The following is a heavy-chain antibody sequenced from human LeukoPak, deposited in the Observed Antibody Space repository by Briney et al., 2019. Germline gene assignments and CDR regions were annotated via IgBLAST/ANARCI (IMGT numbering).Heavy chain of an antibody. V-gene: IGHV1-69*01. CDR2: IIPIFGTA. Sequence: SVKVSCKASGGTFSSYAISWVRQAPGQGLEWMGGIIPIFGTANYAQKFQGRVTITADESTSTAYMELSSLRSEDTAVYYCASMKPTAGATDYWGQGTLVTVSS. J-gene: IGHJ4*02. CDR3: ASMKPTAGATDY. D-gene: IGHD1-26*01. CDR1: GGTFSSYA.